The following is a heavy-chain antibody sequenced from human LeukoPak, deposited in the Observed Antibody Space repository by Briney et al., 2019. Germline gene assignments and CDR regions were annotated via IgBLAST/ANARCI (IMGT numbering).Heavy chain of an antibody. J-gene: IGHJ4*02. CDR3: AREKSSCIDY. CDR2: ISSSSSYI. CDR1: GFTFSSYS. D-gene: IGHD6-13*01. Sequence: PGGSLRLSCAAPGFTFSSYSMNWVRQAPGKGLEWVSSISSSSSYIYYADSVKGRFTISRDNAKNSLYLQMNSLRAEDTAVYYCAREKSSCIDYWGQGTLVTVSS. V-gene: IGHV3-21*01.